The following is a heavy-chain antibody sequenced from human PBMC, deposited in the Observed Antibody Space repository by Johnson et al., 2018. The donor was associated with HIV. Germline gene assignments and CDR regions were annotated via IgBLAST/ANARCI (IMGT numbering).Heavy chain of an antibody. CDR3: AKCRGLGARGAFDI. CDR2: ISYDGSNK. CDR1: GFTFSSYA. V-gene: IGHV3-30-3*02. D-gene: IGHD5-12*01. J-gene: IGHJ3*02. Sequence: QVQLVESGGGLVKPGGSLRLSCAASGFTFSSYAMHWVRQAPGKGLEWVAVISYDGSNKYYADSVKGRFTISRDNSKNTLYLQMSSLRAEDTTVYYCAKCRGLGARGAFDIWGQGTMVTVSS.